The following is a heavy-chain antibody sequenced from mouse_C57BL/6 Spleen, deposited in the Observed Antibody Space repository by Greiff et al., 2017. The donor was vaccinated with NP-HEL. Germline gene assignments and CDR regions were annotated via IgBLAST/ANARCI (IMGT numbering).Heavy chain of an antibody. CDR1: GFSFTSYC. CDR2: IWSGGSA. Sequence: VQLQQSGPGLVQPSQSLSITCTVSGFSFTSYCVHWVRQSPGKGLEWLGVIWSGGSADYNAAFISGLGIITDNSNSPVFFKMNSLQADDTTTYYCARNSDGYGNYYAIDYWGQGTSVTVSS. D-gene: IGHD2-3*01. V-gene: IGHV2-2*01. J-gene: IGHJ4*01. CDR3: ARNSDGYGNYYAIDY.